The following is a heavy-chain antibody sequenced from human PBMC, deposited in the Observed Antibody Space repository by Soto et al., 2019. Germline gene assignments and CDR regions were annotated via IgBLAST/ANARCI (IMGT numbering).Heavy chain of an antibody. CDR1: GGSISSYY. V-gene: IGHV4-59*01. Sequence: PSETLSLTCTVSGGSISSYYWSWIQQPPGKGLEWIGYIYYSGSTNYNPSLKSRVTISVDTSKNQFSLKLSSVTAADTAGYYCAIDTLSMVREVYYMYVWGKGTTVTVSS. J-gene: IGHJ6*03. CDR3: AIDTLSMVREVYYMYV. D-gene: IGHD3-10*01. CDR2: IYYSGST.